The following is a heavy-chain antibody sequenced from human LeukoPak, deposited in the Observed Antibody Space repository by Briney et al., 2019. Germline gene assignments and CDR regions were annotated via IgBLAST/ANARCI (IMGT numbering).Heavy chain of an antibody. J-gene: IGHJ4*02. CDR3: ASTSVSGSHDY. D-gene: IGHD6-19*01. CDR2: INHSGST. V-gene: IGHV4-39*07. CDR1: GGSISSSSYY. Sequence: SETLSLTCTVSGGSISSSSYYWGWIRQPPGKGLEWIGEINHSGSTNYNPSLKSRVTISVDTSKNQFSLKLSSVTAADTAVYYCASTSVSGSHDYWGQGTLVTVSS.